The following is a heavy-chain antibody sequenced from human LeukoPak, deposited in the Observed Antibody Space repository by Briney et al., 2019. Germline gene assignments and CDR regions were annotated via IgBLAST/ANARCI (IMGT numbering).Heavy chain of an antibody. CDR1: GYTFTGYY. D-gene: IGHD3-10*01. Sequence: ASVKVSCKASGYTFTGYYMHWVRQAPGQGLEWMGIINPSGGSTSYAQKFQGRVTMTRDTSTSTVYMELSSLRSEDTAVYYCATLWFGELVLDYWGQGTLVTVSS. CDR2: INPSGGST. V-gene: IGHV1-46*01. J-gene: IGHJ4*02. CDR3: ATLWFGELVLDY.